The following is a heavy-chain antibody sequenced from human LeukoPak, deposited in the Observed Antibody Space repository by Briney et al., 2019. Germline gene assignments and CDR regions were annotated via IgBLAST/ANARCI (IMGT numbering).Heavy chain of an antibody. D-gene: IGHD6-19*01. V-gene: IGHV4-39*07. CDR2: IYYSGGT. Sequence: TSETLSLTCTVSGGSISISSYYWGWIRQPPGKGLVWIGSIYYSGGTYYHPSLQSRVTISEDTSKNQFSLKLSSVTAADAGVYYCARPLREQWLGRADACDIWGQGTMVTVSS. J-gene: IGHJ3*02. CDR3: ARPLREQWLGRADACDI. CDR1: GGSISISSYY.